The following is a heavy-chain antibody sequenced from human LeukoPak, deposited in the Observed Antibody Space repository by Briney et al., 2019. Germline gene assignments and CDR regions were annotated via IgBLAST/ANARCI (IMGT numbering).Heavy chain of an antibody. J-gene: IGHJ4*02. CDR3: ARYGKGMRGYSYGPRFFDY. CDR1: GGSFSGYY. CDR2: INHSGST. V-gene: IGHV4-34*01. D-gene: IGHD5-18*01. Sequence: PSETLSLTCAVYGGSFSGYYWSRIRQPPGKGLEWIGEINHSGSTNYNPSLKSRVTISVDTSKNQFSLKLSSVTAADTAVYYCARYGKGMRGYSYGPRFFDYWGQGTLVTVSS.